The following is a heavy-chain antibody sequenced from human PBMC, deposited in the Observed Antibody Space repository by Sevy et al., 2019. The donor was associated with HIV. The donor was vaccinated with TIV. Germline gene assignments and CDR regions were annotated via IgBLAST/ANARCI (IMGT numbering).Heavy chain of an antibody. D-gene: IGHD2-15*01. J-gene: IGHJ5*02. CDR2: IKEDGSEK. Sequence: GGSLRLSCAASGFTVSSYWMSWVRQAPGKGLEWVANIKEDGSEKYYVDSVKGRFTISRDNAKNSLYLQMNSLRAEDTAVYYCARDIVVVVAANRPYNWFDPWGQGTLVTVSS. V-gene: IGHV3-7*01. CDR3: ARDIVVVVAANRPYNWFDP. CDR1: GFTVSSYW.